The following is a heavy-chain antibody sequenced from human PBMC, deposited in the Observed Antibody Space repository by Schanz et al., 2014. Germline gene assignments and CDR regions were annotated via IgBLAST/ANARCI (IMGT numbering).Heavy chain of an antibody. CDR2: INLSGGST. D-gene: IGHD3-10*01. Sequence: VQSVHSGTEVQKLGASVKVSCQTSGYTFTAYGINWVRQAPGQGLEWMGIINLSGGSTNNAQKFQGRLTMTRDTSTSTSYMELTSLRFDDTAVYYCARAKRFGDMDVWGQGTTVTVSS. CDR1: GYTFTAYG. CDR3: ARAKRFGDMDV. J-gene: IGHJ6*02. V-gene: IGHV1-46*01.